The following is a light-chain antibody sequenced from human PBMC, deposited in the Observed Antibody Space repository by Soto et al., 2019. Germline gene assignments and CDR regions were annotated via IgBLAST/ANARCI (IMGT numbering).Light chain of an antibody. CDR2: GVS. V-gene: IGKV1-39*01. J-gene: IGKJ1*01. CDR1: QSISSH. Sequence: DIQMTQSPSSLSASVGDRVTITCRASQSISSHLTWYQQKPGQAPSLLIYGVSSLETGVPARFSGSGSGTDFSLTISGLQSEDFATYHCQQSNSTPWTFGQGTKVDIK. CDR3: QQSNSTPWT.